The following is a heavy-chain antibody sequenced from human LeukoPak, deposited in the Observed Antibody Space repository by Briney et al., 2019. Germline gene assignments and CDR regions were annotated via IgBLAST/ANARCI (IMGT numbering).Heavy chain of an antibody. CDR1: GGSISSSSYY. CDR3: ARQAEIIVSNPSFDY. D-gene: IGHD2/OR15-2a*01. J-gene: IGHJ4*02. CDR2: IYYSGST. V-gene: IGHV4-39*01. Sequence: PSETLSLTCTVSGGSISSSSYYWGWIRQPPGKGLEWIGSIYYSGSTYYNPSLKSRITISVDTSKNQCSLKLSSVTAADTAVYYCARQAEIIVSNPSFDYWGQGTLVTVSS.